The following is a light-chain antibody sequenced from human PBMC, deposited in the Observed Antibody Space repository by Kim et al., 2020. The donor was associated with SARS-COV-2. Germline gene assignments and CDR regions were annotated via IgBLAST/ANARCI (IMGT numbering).Light chain of an antibody. J-gene: IGLJ2*01. CDR2: KDS. CDR1: ALPNQY. Sequence: SYELTQPPSVSVSPGQTARITCSGDALPNQYTFWYQQKPGQAPVLVIYKDSERPSGIPERFSGSSSGTAVTLTISGVQPEDEADYYCQAADSIGTYPRVVFAGGTKLTVL. V-gene: IGLV3-25*03. CDR3: QAADSIGTYPRVV.